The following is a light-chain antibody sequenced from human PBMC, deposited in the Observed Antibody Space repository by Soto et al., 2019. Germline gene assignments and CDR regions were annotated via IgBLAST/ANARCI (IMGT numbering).Light chain of an antibody. CDR1: QSISMW. Sequence: DIQMTQSPSTLSASVGDRVTITCRASQSISMWLAWYQQKPGKAPKILIYKASSLESGVPSRFSGSGSGTEFSLTISSLQPDDFATYDCQQYNSYSPTLGQGTKVEIK. V-gene: IGKV1-5*03. CDR2: KAS. J-gene: IGKJ1*01. CDR3: QQYNSYSPT.